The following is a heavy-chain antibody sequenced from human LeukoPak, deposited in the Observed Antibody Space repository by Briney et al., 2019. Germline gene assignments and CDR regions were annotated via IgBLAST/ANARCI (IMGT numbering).Heavy chain of an antibody. CDR1: GGSFSGYY. CDR3: ARMLIAVAGHFDY. V-gene: IGHV4-34*01. CDR2: INHSGST. D-gene: IGHD6-19*01. J-gene: IGHJ4*02. Sequence: SETLSLTCAVYGGSFSGYYWSWIRQPPGKGLEWIGEINHSGSTNYNPSLKSRVTISVDTSKNQFSLKLSSVTAADTAVYYCARMLIAVAGHFDYWGQGTLVTVSS.